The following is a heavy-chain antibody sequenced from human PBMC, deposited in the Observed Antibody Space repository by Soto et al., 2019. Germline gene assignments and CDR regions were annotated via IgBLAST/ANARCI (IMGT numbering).Heavy chain of an antibody. V-gene: IGHV3-9*01. CDR3: AKDVAYYYYMDV. CDR2: ISWNSGSI. Sequence: GGSLRLSCAASGFTFDDYAMHWVRQAPGKGLEWVSGISWNSGSIAYADSVKGRFTISRDNAKNSLYLQMNSLRAEDTALYYCAKDVAYYYYMDVWGKGTTVTVSS. J-gene: IGHJ6*03. CDR1: GFTFDDYA.